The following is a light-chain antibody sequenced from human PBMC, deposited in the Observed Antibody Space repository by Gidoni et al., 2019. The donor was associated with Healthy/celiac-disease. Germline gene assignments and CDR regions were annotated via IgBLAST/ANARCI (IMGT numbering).Light chain of an antibody. Sequence: DIVMTQSPESLAVSLGGRATINCKSSQSVLYSSNNKNYLAWFQQKPGQPPTLLIYWASTRESVVPDRFSGSVSGTDFTLPISCLQAEDVAVYYFQQYSSTPYTFGQVTKLEIK. J-gene: IGKJ2*01. CDR1: QSVLYSSNNKNY. CDR3: QQYSSTPYT. CDR2: WAS. V-gene: IGKV4-1*01.